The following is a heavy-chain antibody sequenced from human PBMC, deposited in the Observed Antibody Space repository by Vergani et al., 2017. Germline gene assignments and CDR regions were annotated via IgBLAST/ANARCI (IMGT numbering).Heavy chain of an antibody. CDR2: INHSGST. CDR3: ARGHYYDILTGYPYYFDY. J-gene: IGHJ4*02. V-gene: IGHV4-34*01. D-gene: IGHD3-9*01. Sequence: QVQLQQWGAGLLKPSETLSLTCAVYGGSFSGYYWSWIRQPPEKGLEWIGEINHSGSTNYNPSLKCRVTISVDTSKNQFSLKLSSVTAADTAVYYCARGHYYDILTGYPYYFDYWGQGTLVTVSS. CDR1: GGSFSGYY.